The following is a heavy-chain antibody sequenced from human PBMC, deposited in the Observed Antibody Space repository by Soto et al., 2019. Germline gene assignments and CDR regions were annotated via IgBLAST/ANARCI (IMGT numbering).Heavy chain of an antibody. CDR3: AKDLRELSYFDC. CDR1: GFTFSSYG. CDR2: ISYDGSNK. D-gene: IGHD3-16*02. J-gene: IGHJ4*02. Sequence: QVQLVESGGGVVQPGRSLRLSCAASGFTFSSYGMHWVRQAPGKGLEWVAVISYDGSNKYYADSVKGRFTISRDNSKNTLYLQMNSLRAEDTVVYYCAKDLRELSYFDCWGQGTLVTVSS. V-gene: IGHV3-30*18.